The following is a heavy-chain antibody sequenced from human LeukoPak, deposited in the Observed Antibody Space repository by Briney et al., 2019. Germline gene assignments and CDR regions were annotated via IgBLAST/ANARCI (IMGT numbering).Heavy chain of an antibody. Sequence: PGGSLRLSCAASGFTFSSYGMHWVRQAPGKGLEWVAFIRYDGNNKNHADSVKGRFTISRDNSKNTLYLQMNSLRAEDTAVYYCATDVNIWGQGTMVTVSS. V-gene: IGHV3-30*02. CDR1: GFTFSSYG. CDR3: ATDVNI. J-gene: IGHJ3*02. CDR2: IRYDGNNK.